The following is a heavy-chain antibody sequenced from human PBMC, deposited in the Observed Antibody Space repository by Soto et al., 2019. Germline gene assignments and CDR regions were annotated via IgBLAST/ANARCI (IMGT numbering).Heavy chain of an antibody. D-gene: IGHD3-10*01. CDR3: ARHGLKYASGSYFDS. V-gene: IGHV4-39*01. CDR2: IYYAGST. J-gene: IGHJ4*02. CDR1: GDSVSNIFYY. Sequence: SETLSLTCTVSGDSVSNIFYYWGWIRQPPGKGLEWIGSIYYAGSTYYNPSLKTRVTILVDTSKNQFSLNLSSVTAADTAFYYCARHGLKYASGSYFDSWGQGTLVTVSS.